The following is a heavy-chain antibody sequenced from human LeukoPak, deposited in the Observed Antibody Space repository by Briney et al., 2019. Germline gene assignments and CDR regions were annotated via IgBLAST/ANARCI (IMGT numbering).Heavy chain of an antibody. CDR2: IHQSGST. J-gene: IGHJ6*03. Sequence: SETLSLTCTVSGGSINRGNYCWSWIRQPPGKGLEWIGYIHQSGSTYYNPSLKSRVTISVDRSKNQFSLKLSSVTAADTAVYYCARGLRGYYDTFGYYYYMDVWGKGTTVTVSS. V-gene: IGHV4-30-2*01. CDR3: ARGLRGYYDTFGYYYYMDV. D-gene: IGHD3-22*01. CDR1: GGSINRGNYC.